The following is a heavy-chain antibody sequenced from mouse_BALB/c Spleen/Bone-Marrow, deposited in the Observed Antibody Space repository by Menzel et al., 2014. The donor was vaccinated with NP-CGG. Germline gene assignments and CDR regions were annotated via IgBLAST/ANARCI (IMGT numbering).Heavy chain of an antibody. CDR2: IWAGGST. J-gene: IGHJ4*01. D-gene: IGHD2-3*01. CDR3: ARDDDSYAMDY. CDR1: GFSLTSYS. Sequence: VKLVESGPGLVAPSQSLSITCTVSGFSLTSYSVHWVRQPPGKGLEWLGVIWAGGSTNYNSALMSRLSISKDNSKSQVFLKMSSLQTDDTAMFHCARDDDSYAMDYWGQGTSVTVSS. V-gene: IGHV2-9*02.